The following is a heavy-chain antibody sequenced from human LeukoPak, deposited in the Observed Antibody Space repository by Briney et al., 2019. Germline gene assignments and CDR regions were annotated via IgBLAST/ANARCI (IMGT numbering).Heavy chain of an antibody. CDR3: ARGFYGYYYDSSGSNYFDY. V-gene: IGHV4-61*02. D-gene: IGHD3-22*01. CDR2: IYTSGST. CDR1: GGSISSGSYY. J-gene: IGHJ4*02. Sequence: SQTLSLTCTVSGGSISSGSYYWSWIRQPAGKGLEWIGRIYTSGSTNYNPSLKSRVTISVDTSKNQFSLKLSSVTAADTAVYYCARGFYGYYYDSSGSNYFDYWGQGTLVTVSS.